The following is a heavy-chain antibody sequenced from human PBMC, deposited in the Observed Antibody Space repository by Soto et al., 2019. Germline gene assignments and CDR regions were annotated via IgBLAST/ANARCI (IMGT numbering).Heavy chain of an antibody. Sequence: QVQLVQSGAEVKKPGSSVKISCKTSGDSFKNYAIVWVRQVPGQGLEWTGSIIPLFGTTNYARIFEGRVTITADKSTTTVYMELGSLRSEDTAVYYCARLDSTMITFDYWGQGTLVTVSS. D-gene: IGHD5-18*01. V-gene: IGHV1-69*06. CDR2: IIPLFGTT. J-gene: IGHJ4*02. CDR3: ARLDSTMITFDY. CDR1: GDSFKNYA.